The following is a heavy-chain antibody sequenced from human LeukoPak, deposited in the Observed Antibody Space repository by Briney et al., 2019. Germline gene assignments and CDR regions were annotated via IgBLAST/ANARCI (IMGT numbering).Heavy chain of an antibody. V-gene: IGHV3-23*01. CDR3: AKGFGAAGTSY. CDR1: GFTFISYA. D-gene: IGHD6-13*01. CDR2: ISGSGGST. J-gene: IGHJ4*02. Sequence: GGSLRLSCAASGFTFISYAMSWVRQAPGKGLEWVSAISGSGGSTYYADSVKGRFTISRDNSKNTLYLQMNSLRAEETAVYYCAKGFGAAGTSYWGQGTLVTVSS.